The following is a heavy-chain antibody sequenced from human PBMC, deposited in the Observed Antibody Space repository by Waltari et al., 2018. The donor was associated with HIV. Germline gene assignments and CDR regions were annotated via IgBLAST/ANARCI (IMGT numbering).Heavy chain of an antibody. V-gene: IGHV4-59*01. CDR2: SYYSGST. Sequence: QVQLQESGPGLVKPSETLSLTCTVSGGSMSYYYWSWIRQPPGKTLECIGYSYYSGSTGYNPSLQSQVTISVDRSKNLFSLRLTSVTAADTAVYYCARKVGSSSSKDDAFDIWGQGTMVTVSS. CDR1: GGSMSYYY. CDR3: ARKVGSSSSKDDAFDI. J-gene: IGHJ3*02. D-gene: IGHD6-6*01.